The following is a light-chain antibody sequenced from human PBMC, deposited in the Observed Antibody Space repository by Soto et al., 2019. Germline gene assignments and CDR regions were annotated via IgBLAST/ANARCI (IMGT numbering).Light chain of an antibody. V-gene: IGKV3-11*01. J-gene: IGKJ4*01. CDR1: QSVSSY. CDR2: DAS. Sequence: EIVLTQSPATLSLSPGERATLSCRASQSVSSYLAWYQQKPGQAPRLLIYDASNRATGIPARFSGSGSGTDFTLTINSLEPDDFAIYYCQQRSNWHLTFGGGTKVDIK. CDR3: QQRSNWHLT.